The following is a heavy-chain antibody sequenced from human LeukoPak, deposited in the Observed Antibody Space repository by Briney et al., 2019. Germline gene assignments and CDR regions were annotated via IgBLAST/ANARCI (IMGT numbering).Heavy chain of an antibody. CDR1: GGTFSSYA. CDR3: ARGSIELLWFGELLPHYFDY. D-gene: IGHD3-10*01. J-gene: IGHJ4*02. CDR2: IIPIFGTA. V-gene: IGHV1-69*05. Sequence: ASVKVSCKASGGTFSSYAISWVRRAAGQGLEWMGRIIPIFGTANYAQKFQGRVTITTDESTSTAYMELSSLRSEDTAVYYCARGSIELLWFGELLPHYFDYWGQGTLVTVSS.